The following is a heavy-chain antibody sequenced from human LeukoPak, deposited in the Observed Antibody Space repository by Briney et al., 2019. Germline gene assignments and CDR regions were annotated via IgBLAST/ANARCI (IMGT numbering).Heavy chain of an antibody. D-gene: IGHD3-22*01. CDR3: ARVDYYDSSGYYTNWFDP. CDR1: GGSISSGSYY. CDR2: IYTSGST. Sequence: SETLSLTCTVSGGSISSGSYYWSWIRQPAGKGLEWIGRIYTSGSTNYKPSLKSRVTVSVDTSKNQFSLKLSSVTAADTAVYYCARVDYYDSSGYYTNWFDPWGQGTLVTVSS. V-gene: IGHV4-61*02. J-gene: IGHJ5*02.